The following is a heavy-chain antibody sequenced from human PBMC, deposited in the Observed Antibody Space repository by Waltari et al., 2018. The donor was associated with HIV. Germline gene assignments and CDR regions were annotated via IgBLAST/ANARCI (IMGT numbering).Heavy chain of an antibody. D-gene: IGHD2-15*01. CDR3: VRGGAAWSAGGFQVAQPGP. CDR2: ISATGHNI. CDR1: GFTLITFV. J-gene: IGHJ5*02. Sequence: DVQLVESGGGLVQHGGSLGLACAAPGFTLITFVFSWVRQGPGAGLEWVSYISATGHNIYYADSVQGRFTISRDNVRNILHLRIDDLRVDDTATYYCVRGGAAWSAGGFQVAQPGPWGQGALVTVSS. V-gene: IGHV3-48*03.